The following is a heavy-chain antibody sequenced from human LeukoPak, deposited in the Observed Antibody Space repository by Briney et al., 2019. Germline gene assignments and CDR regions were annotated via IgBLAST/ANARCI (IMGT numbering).Heavy chain of an antibody. CDR2: INPATTNT. D-gene: IGHD3-16*01. V-gene: IGHV1-46*01. J-gene: IGHJ4*02. Sequence: ASVKVSCKTSGYTFTTYYIHWVRQAPGQGLEWVGIINPATTNTGYAQKFQGRVSMTRDMSTSTVYMDLNSLTSEDTAVYYCATDRWGEYYFDYWGQGTLVTVSS. CDR1: GYTFTTYY. CDR3: ATDRWGEYYFDY.